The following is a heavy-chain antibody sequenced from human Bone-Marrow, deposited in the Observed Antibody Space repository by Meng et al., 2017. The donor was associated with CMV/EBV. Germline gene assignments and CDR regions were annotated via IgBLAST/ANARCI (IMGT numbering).Heavy chain of an antibody. V-gene: IGHV3-21*01. CDR2: ISSSSSYI. D-gene: IGHD3-3*01. Sequence: GGSLRLSCAASGFTFSSYSMNWVRQAPGKGLEWVSSISSSSSYIYYADSVKGRFTISRDKAKNALYLQMNSLRAEDTAVYNCARDQAVGYDFWSGFNYYWGQGTLVTVSS. CDR1: GFTFSSYS. J-gene: IGHJ4*02. CDR3: ARDQAVGYDFWSGFNYY.